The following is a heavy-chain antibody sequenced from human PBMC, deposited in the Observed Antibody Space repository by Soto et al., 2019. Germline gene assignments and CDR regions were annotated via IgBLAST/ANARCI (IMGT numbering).Heavy chain of an antibody. CDR1: GGTFSSYT. V-gene: IGHV1-69*02. CDR2: IIPVLGVT. D-gene: IGHD2-21*02. CDR3: ARRRYCGVDCYNKFYYGMDV. Sequence: QVQLVQSGAEVRKPGASVEVSCMASGGTFSSYTVNWVRQAPGQGLEWIGRIIPVLGVTHYARRFQGRVTITADRSRKTAYMELTSMTSEDTAVYYCARRRYCGVDCYNKFYYGMDVWGQGTTVTVYS. J-gene: IGHJ6*02.